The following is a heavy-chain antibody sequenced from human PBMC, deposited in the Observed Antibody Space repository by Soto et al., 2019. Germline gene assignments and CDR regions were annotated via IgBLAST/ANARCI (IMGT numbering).Heavy chain of an antibody. CDR2: IYWADDK. D-gene: IGHD6-19*01. J-gene: IGHJ3*02. CDR3: AAVAGTLYAFDI. Sequence: QITLKESGPTLVKPTQTLTLTCTFSGFSLSTSGVGVGWIRQPPGKALEWLALIYWADDKRYSPSLKSRLTITKDTSKNQVVLTMTNMDPVDTATYYCAAVAGTLYAFDIWGQGTMVTVSS. CDR1: GFSLSTSGVG. V-gene: IGHV2-5*02.